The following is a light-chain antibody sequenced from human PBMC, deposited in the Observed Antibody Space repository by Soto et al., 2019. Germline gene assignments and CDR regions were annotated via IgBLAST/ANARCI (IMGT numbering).Light chain of an antibody. CDR3: QQYGTSPTWR. CDR1: QSVSSN. V-gene: IGKV3-20*01. Sequence: EIVMTQSPAPLSVSPGERATLSCRASQSVSSNLAWYQQKPGQAPRLLIYGASNRATGIPDRFSGSGSGTDFTLTISRLEPEDFAVYYCQQYGTSPTWRYGQGTKVDNK. CDR2: GAS. J-gene: IGKJ1*01.